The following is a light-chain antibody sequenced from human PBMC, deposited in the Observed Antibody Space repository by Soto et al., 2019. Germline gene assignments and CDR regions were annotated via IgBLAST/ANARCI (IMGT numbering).Light chain of an antibody. J-gene: IGLJ2*01. Sequence: QTVVTQPPSSSGTPGQRVTISCSGSSSNVGSNTINWYQQLPGTAPTLLIYSNNQRPSGVPDRFSGSKSDTSASLAISGLQSEDEADYYCAAWADSLNGVVFGGGNKLTVL. V-gene: IGLV1-44*01. CDR2: SNN. CDR1: SSNVGSNT. CDR3: AAWADSLNGVV.